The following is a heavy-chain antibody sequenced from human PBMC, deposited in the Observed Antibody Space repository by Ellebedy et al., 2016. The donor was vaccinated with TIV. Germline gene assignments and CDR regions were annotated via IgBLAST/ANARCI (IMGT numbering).Heavy chain of an antibody. J-gene: IGHJ6*02. V-gene: IGHV3-48*02. CDR3: ARGRSMDV. Sequence: GGSLRLSCAASGFTFSSYAMSWVRQAPGKGLEWVSFINSGDNTIYYADSVKGRFTISRDNAKNSLYLQMNSLRDEDTAVYYCARGRSMDVWGQGTTVTVSS. CDR1: GFTFSSYA. CDR2: INSGDNTI.